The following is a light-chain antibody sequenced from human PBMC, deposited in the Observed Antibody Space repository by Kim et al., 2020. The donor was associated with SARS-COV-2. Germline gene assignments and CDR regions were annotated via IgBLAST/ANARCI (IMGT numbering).Light chain of an antibody. CDR1: QSINSY. CDR3: QQFKSYPLT. V-gene: IGKV1-9*01. J-gene: IGKJ4*01. Sequence: ASGGDRVTITCRASQSINSYLAWYQQKPGKAPKLLIYAAFTLQSGVPSRFSGSGSGADFTLTIDSLQPDDFATYYCQQFKSYPLTFGGGTKVDIK. CDR2: AAF.